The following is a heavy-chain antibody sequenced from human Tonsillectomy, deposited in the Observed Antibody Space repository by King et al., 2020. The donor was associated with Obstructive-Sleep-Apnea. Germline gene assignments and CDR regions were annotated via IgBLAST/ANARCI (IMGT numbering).Heavy chain of an antibody. V-gene: IGHV3-23*04. J-gene: IGHJ4*02. Sequence: VQLVESGGGLVQPGGSLRLSCAASGFTFSNYVMSWVRQAPGKGLEWVSSISGSAGSTYYADSVKGRFTISRDNSKNTLYLKMNSLRAEDTAVFYCAGRYYDSAGYYYGFDHWGQGTLVTVSS. CDR3: AGRYYDSAGYYYGFDH. D-gene: IGHD3-22*01. CDR1: GFTFSNYV. CDR2: ISGSAGST.